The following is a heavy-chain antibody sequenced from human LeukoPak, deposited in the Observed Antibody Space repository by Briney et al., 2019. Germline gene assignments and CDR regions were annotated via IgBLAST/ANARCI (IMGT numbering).Heavy chain of an antibody. J-gene: IGHJ3*02. CDR1: GFTFSSYA. CDR3: ARDKGTMVRGVGAFDI. CDR2: ISYDGSNK. Sequence: PGRSLRLSCAASGFTFSSYAMHWVRQAPGKGLEWVAVISYDGSNKYYADSVKGRLTISRDNSKNTLYLQMNSLRAEDTAVYYCARDKGTMVRGVGAFDIWGQGTMVTVSS. D-gene: IGHD3-10*01. V-gene: IGHV3-30-3*01.